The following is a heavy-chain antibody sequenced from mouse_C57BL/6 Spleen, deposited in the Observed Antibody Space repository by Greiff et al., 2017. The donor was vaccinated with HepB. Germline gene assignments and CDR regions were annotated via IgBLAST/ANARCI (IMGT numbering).Heavy chain of an antibody. J-gene: IGHJ4*01. Sequence: QVQLQQPGAELVKPGASVKVSCKASGYTFTSYWMHWVKQRPGQGLEWIGRIHPSDSDTNYNQKFKGKATLTVDKSSSTAYMQLSSLTSEDSAVYYCAMNAYDRYYAMDYWGQGTSVTVSS. CDR3: AMNAYDRYYAMDY. CDR1: GYTFTSYW. V-gene: IGHV1-74*01. CDR2: IHPSDSDT. D-gene: IGHD2-2*01.